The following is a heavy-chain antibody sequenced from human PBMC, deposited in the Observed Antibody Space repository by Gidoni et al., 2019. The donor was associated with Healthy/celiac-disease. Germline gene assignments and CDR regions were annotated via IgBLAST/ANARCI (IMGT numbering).Heavy chain of an antibody. V-gene: IGHV3-30*18. CDR2: ISYDGSNK. Sequence: SSYGMHWVRQAPGKGLEWVAVISYDGSNKYYADSVKGRFTISRDNSKNTLYLQMNSLRAEDTAVYYCAKKNYYYMDVWGKGTTVTVSS. J-gene: IGHJ6*03. CDR1: SSYG. CDR3: AKKNYYYMDV.